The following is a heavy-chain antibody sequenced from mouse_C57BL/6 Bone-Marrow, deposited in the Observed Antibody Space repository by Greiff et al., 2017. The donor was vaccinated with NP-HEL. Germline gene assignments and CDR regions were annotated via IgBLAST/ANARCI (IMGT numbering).Heavy chain of an antibody. V-gene: IGHV1-81*01. CDR1: GYTFTSYG. J-gene: IGHJ3*01. CDR2: IYPRSGNT. CDR3: ARRRSNPFAY. Sequence: VQLQQSGAELARPGASVKLSCKASGYTFTSYGISWVKQRTGQGLEWIGEIYPRSGNTYYNEKFKGKATLTADKSSSTAYMELRSLTSEDSAVYFCARRRSNPFAYWGQGTLVTVSA.